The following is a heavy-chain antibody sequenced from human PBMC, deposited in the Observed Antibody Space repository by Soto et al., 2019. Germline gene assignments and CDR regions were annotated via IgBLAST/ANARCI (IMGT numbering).Heavy chain of an antibody. CDR3: ARFQDWGSGTD. CDR2: VFYNGIT. D-gene: IGHD3-10*01. Sequence: QVQLQESGPRLVKPSETLSLTCTVSGGSIRSSSYYWVWIRQPPGKGLAWIGSVFYNGITYYSPSFKGRITISVDTSQKHFALRLYSVTDADTALYHCARFQDWGSGTDWGEGIPVTASS. V-gene: IGHV4-39*01. CDR1: GGSIRSSSYY. J-gene: IGHJ4*02.